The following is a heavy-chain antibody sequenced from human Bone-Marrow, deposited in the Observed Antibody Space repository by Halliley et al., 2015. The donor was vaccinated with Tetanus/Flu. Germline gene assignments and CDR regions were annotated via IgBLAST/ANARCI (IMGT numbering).Heavy chain of an antibody. J-gene: IGHJ4*02. D-gene: IGHD5-12*01. CDR3: VKMFFSDPSGYDADC. CDR1: GFTFGSYD. CDR2: ISADGRNE. V-gene: IGHV3-30*18. Sequence: SLRLSCVASGFTFGSYDLHWVRQAPGKGLEWVAVISADGRNEYYADSLRGRFTVSRDNSKNTVYLQVRSLRAEDTAIYYCVKMFFSDPSGYDADCWGQGTLVTVSS.